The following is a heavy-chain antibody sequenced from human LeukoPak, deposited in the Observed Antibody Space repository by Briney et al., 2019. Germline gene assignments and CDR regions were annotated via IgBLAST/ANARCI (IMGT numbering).Heavy chain of an antibody. CDR3: ARDMGGYYNYYYYGMDV. CDR2: ISVYNGNT. CDR1: GYTFTTYG. Sequence: ASVEVSCKASGYTFTTYGINWVRQAPGQGLEWMGWISVYNGNTNYAENLQDRVTMTTDTSTSTAYMELRSLRSDDTAVYYCARDMGGYYNYYYYGMDVWDQGTTVTVSS. D-gene: IGHD3-3*01. J-gene: IGHJ6*02. V-gene: IGHV1-18*01.